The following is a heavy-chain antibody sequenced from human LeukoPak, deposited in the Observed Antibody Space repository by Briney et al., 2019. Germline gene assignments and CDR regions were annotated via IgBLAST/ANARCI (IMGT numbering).Heavy chain of an antibody. CDR1: GGSISSYY. Sequence: SETLSLTCTVSGGSISSYYWSWIRQPPGKGLEWIGYIYYSGSTNYNPSLKSRVTISVDTSKNQFSLKLSSVTAADTAVYYCARDLNSSGWFHGDAFEIWGQGTMVTVSS. CDR2: IYYSGST. J-gene: IGHJ3*02. CDR3: ARDLNSSGWFHGDAFEI. V-gene: IGHV4-59*01. D-gene: IGHD6-19*01.